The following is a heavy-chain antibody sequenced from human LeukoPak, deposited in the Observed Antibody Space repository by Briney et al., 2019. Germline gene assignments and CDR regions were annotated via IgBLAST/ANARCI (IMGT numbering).Heavy chain of an antibody. V-gene: IGHV4-59*01. CDR3: ARDRARFGSGFDY. CDR1: GGSISSYY. CDR2: IFYIGST. D-gene: IGHD3-10*01. Sequence: PSETLSLTCTVSGGSISSYYWSWIRPPPGKGLEWIGYIFYIGSTNYNPSLKSRVTISADTSKNQFSLKLSSVTAADTAVYYCARDRARFGSGFDYWGQGALVTVSS. J-gene: IGHJ4*02.